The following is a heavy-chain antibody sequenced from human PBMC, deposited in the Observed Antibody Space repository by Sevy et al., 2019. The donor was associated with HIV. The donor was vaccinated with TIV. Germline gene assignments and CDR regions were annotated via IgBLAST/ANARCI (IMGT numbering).Heavy chain of an antibody. CDR1: GYTLTELS. D-gene: IGHD3-10*01. J-gene: IGHJ4*02. CDR3: ATAAKPPRRVVRGVIKRWYFDY. CDR2: FDPEDGET. V-gene: IGHV1-24*01. Sequence: ASVKVSCKVSGYTLTELSMHWVRQAPGKGLEWMGGFDPEDGETIYAQKFQGRVTMTEDTSTDTAYMGLGSLRSEDTAVYYCATAAKPPRRVVRGVIKRWYFDYWGQGTLVTVSS.